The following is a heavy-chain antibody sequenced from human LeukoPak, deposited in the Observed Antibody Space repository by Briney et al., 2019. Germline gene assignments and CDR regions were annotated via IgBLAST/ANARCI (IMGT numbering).Heavy chain of an antibody. CDR2: IYYSGNT. CDR3: ARLGNRDGYNYFLDY. D-gene: IGHD5-24*01. V-gene: IGHV4-59*08. J-gene: IGHJ4*02. CDR1: GGSLSSDY. Sequence: SETLSLTRTVSGGSLSSDYWTWIRQPPGKRLQWIGYIYYSGNTNYNPSLKSRVTISVDTSKNQFSLRLSSVTAADTAVYYCARLGNRDGYNYFLDYWGQGILVTVSS.